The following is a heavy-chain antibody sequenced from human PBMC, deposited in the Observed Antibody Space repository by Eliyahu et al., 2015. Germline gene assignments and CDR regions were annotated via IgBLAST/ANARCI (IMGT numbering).Heavy chain of an antibody. D-gene: IGHD2-15*01. CDR3: ARRIQGYISGGYSHAPYGMDV. CDR2: IHPGDSDT. CDR1: GYSFTSWW. Sequence: EVQLVQSGAEVKKPGEFLKISCKASGYSFTSWWIDWVRQVPGKGLGVVGGIHPGDSDTKYSPSFQGQVSISVDKSLSTAYLQWSSLKASDTGIYFCARRIQGYISGGYSHAPYGMDVWGQGTTVTVSS. V-gene: IGHV5-51*01. J-gene: IGHJ6*02.